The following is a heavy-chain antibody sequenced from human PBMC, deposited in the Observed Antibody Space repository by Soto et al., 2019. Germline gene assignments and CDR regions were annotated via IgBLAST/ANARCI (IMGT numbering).Heavy chain of an antibody. V-gene: IGHV1-2*04. J-gene: IGHJ6*02. CDR2: INPNSGGT. Sequence: SVKGACKATGYTYTGYHMHWRRPAPGQELEWMGWINPNSGGTDYAKKFQGCVTMTRDTSISTAYMELSRLRSDVTAVYYCAREGSSWTHYYYYGMDVWGQGTTVTVSS. CDR1: GYTYTGYH. CDR3: AREGSSWTHYYYYGMDV. D-gene: IGHD6-13*01.